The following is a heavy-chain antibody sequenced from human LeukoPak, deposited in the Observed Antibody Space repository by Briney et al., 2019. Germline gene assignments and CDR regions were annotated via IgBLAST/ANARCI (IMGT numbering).Heavy chain of an antibody. CDR2: IIPIFGTA. D-gene: IGHD3-10*01. CDR1: GGTFSRYA. J-gene: IGHJ5*02. Sequence: SVKVSCKASGGTFSRYAISWVRQAPGQGLEWMGGIIPIFGTANYAQKFQGRVTITADESTSTAYMELSSLRSEDTAVYYCARDRYYYGSGSYYNLWGQGTLVTVSS. CDR3: ARDRYYYGSGSYYNL. V-gene: IGHV1-69*13.